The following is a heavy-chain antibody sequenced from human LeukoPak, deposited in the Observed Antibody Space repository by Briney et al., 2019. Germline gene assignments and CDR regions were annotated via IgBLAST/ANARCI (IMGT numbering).Heavy chain of an antibody. CDR2: ISSSSSTI. J-gene: IGHJ4*02. Sequence: GGSLRLSCAASGFTFSSYSMLWVRQAPGKGLEWVSYISSSSSTIYYADSVKGRFTISRDNSKDTLYLQMNSLRAEDTAVYYCASNSGYEKGYWGQGTLATVSS. CDR1: GFTFSSYS. D-gene: IGHD5-12*01. V-gene: IGHV3-48*01. CDR3: ASNSGYEKGY.